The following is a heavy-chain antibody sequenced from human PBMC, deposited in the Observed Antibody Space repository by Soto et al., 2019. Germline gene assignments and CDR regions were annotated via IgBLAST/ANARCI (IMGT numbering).Heavy chain of an antibody. V-gene: IGHV4-59*01. CDR2: IYYSGST. J-gene: IGHJ2*01. CDR1: GGSTSSYY. CDR3: ARGGGSYWYFDL. Sequence: QVQLQESGPGLVKPSETLSLTCTVSGGSTSSYYWSWIRQPPGKGLEWIGYIYYSGSTNYNPSLKSRVTISVVTSKNQFSLKLRSVTAADTAVYYCARGGGSYWYFDLWGRGTLVTVSS. D-gene: IGHD1-26*01.